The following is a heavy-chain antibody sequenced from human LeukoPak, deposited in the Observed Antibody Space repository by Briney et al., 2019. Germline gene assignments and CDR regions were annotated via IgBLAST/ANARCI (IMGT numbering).Heavy chain of an antibody. D-gene: IGHD3-22*01. CDR1: GFTFSSYA. CDR3: ARETPRPTYDSSGYYYRPFDY. Sequence: PGGSLRLSCAASGFTFSSYAMHWVRQAPGKGLEWVAVISYDGSNKYYADSAKGRFTISRDNSKNTLYLQMNSLRAEDTAVYYCARETPRPTYDSSGYYYRPFDYWGQGTLVTVSS. CDR2: ISYDGSNK. V-gene: IGHV3-30*04. J-gene: IGHJ4*02.